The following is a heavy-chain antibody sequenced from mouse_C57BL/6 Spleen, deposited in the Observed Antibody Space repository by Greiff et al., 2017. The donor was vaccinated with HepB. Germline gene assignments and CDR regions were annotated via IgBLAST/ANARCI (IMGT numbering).Heavy chain of an antibody. Sequence: EVMLVESGEGLVKPGGSLKLSCAASGFTFSSYAMSWVRQTPEKRLEWVAYISSGGDYIYYADTVKGRFTISRDNARNTLYLQMSILKSEDTAMYYCTRIYYDYSYAMDYWGQGTSVTVSS. CDR2: ISSGGDYI. D-gene: IGHD2-4*01. J-gene: IGHJ4*01. V-gene: IGHV5-9-1*02. CDR3: TRIYYDYSYAMDY. CDR1: GFTFSSYA.